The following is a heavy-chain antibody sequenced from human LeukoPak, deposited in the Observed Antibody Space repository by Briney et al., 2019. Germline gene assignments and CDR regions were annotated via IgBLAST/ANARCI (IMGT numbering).Heavy chain of an antibody. Sequence: ASVKVSCKASGYTFTSYGISWVRQAPGQGLEWMGWINPNSGGTNYAQKFQGRVTMTRDTSISTAYMELSRLRSDDTAVYYCATVTVGANRGYYYYMDVWGKGTTVTISS. CDR1: GYTFTSYG. CDR3: ATVTVGANRGYYYYMDV. V-gene: IGHV1-2*02. CDR2: INPNSGGT. D-gene: IGHD1-26*01. J-gene: IGHJ6*03.